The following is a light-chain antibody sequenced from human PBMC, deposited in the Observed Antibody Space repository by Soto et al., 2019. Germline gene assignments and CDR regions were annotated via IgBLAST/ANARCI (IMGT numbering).Light chain of an antibody. CDR3: QQYDNWPPRWT. J-gene: IGKJ2*01. V-gene: IGKV3-15*01. CDR1: QSVGTN. CDR2: GAS. Sequence: EIVLTKSAGTLSVSPRERVTLSCMASQSVGTNLAWYQQKPGQAPRLLILGASTRASGIPAKFSGSGSGTEFTLSIGSLQSEDFAIYYCQQYDNWPPRWTFGQGTKVDIK.